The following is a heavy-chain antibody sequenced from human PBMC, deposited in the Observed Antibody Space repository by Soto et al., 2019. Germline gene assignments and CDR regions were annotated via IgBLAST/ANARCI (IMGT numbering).Heavy chain of an antibody. Sequence: SETLSLTCTVSGGSVSSSSYSWGWIRQSPGKGLEWIGTIYYSGNTYYNPSLKSRVTISVDTSKNQFSLKLSSVTAADTAVYYCARRLYYDSSGFEGGGMDVWGQGTTVTVSS. V-gene: IGHV4-39*01. D-gene: IGHD3-22*01. CDR1: GGSVSSSSYS. J-gene: IGHJ6*02. CDR3: ARRLYYDSSGFEGGGMDV. CDR2: IYYSGNT.